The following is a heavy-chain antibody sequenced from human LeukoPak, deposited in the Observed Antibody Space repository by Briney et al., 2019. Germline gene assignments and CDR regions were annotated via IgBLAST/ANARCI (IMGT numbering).Heavy chain of an antibody. CDR1: GFTFNTYE. J-gene: IGHJ4*02. V-gene: IGHV3-48*03. Sequence: QPGGSLRLPCAASGFTFNTYEMNWVRQAPGRGLEWVSYISSSGSTIFYADSVKGRFTISRDNSKNTLNLQMNSLRAEDTAVYYCVKDRTGTYTLDYWGQGTLVTVSS. CDR2: ISSSGSTI. D-gene: IGHD3-10*01. CDR3: VKDRTGTYTLDY.